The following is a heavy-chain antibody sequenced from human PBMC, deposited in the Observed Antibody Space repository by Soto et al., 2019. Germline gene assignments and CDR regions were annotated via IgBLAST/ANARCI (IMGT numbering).Heavy chain of an antibody. Sequence: SETLSLTCTVSGGSITSRIRSWGWIRQPPGKGLEWIGSIYYSGSTYYNPSLKSRVTISVDTSKNQFSLKLSSVTAADTAVYYCARSVFPWGQGTLVTVSS. J-gene: IGHJ5*02. CDR3: ARSVFP. V-gene: IGHV4-39*07. CDR1: GGSITSRIRS. CDR2: IYYSGST.